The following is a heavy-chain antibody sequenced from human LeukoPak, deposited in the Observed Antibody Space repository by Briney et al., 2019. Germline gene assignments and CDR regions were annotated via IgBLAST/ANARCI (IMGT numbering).Heavy chain of an antibody. V-gene: IGHV4-39*01. CDR3: ARHGAYFYYDSSGYADKDYMDV. CDR1: GGSISSGSYY. CDR2: IYYSGDT. D-gene: IGHD3-22*01. J-gene: IGHJ6*03. Sequence: PSETLSLTCTVSGGSISSGSYYWGWIRQPPGKGLEWIGSIYYSGDTYYNPSLKRRVTISVDTSKNQFSLKLSSVTAADTAVFYCARHGAYFYYDSSGYADKDYMDVWGKGTTVTVSS.